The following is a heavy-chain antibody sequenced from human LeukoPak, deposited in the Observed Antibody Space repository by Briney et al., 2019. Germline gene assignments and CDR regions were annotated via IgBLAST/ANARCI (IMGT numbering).Heavy chain of an antibody. V-gene: IGHV3-20*04. CDR1: GFTFDDYG. CDR3: ARGYCSSTSCYRPDY. J-gene: IGHJ4*02. D-gene: IGHD2-2*02. CDR2: INWNGGSS. Sequence: PGGSLRLSCAASGFTFDDYGMSWVRQAPGKGLEWVASINWNGGSSGYADSVKGRFTISRDNAKNSLYLQMNSLRAGDTALYYCARGYCSSTSCYRPDYWGQGTLVTVSS.